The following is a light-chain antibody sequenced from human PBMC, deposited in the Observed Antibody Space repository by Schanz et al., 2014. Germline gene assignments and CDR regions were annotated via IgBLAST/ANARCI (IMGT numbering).Light chain of an antibody. CDR3: QQHYIPPMA. CDR1: QSISSY. J-gene: IGKJ1*01. CDR2: DAS. Sequence: DIQMTQSPSSLSASVGDRVTITCRASQSISSYLNWYQQKPGKAPKLLIYDASSLESGVPSRFSGSGSGTEFTLTISSLQPEDFATYFCQQHYIPPMAFGPGTKVEIK. V-gene: IGKV1-39*01.